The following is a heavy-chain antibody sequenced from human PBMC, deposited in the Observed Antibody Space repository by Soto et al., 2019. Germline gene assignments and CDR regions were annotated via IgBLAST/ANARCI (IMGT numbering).Heavy chain of an antibody. CDR1: GFTFSSYA. CDR2: ISYDGSNK. CDR3: AREGVAVPFDY. Sequence: PVGSLRLSCAASGFTFSSYAMHWVRQAPGKGLEWVAVISYDGSNKYYADSVKGRFTISRDNSKNTLYLQMNSLRAEDTAVYYCAREGVAVPFDYWGQGTLVTVSS. J-gene: IGHJ4*02. V-gene: IGHV3-30-3*01. D-gene: IGHD6-19*01.